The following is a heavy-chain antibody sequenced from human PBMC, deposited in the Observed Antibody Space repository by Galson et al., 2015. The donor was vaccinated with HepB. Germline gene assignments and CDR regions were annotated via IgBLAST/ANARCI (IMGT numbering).Heavy chain of an antibody. CDR2: IKQDGSEK. J-gene: IGHJ4*02. D-gene: IGHD3-22*01. V-gene: IGHV3-7*01. CDR3: AAGLYYYDSSGYYYPGDPANY. Sequence: KGLEWVANIKQDGSEKYYVDSVKGRFTISRDNAKNSLCLQMNSLRAEDTAVYYCAAGLYYYDSSGYYYPGDPANYWGQGTLVTVSS.